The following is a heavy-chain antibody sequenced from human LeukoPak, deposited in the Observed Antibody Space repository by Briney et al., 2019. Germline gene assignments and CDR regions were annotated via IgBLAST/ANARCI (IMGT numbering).Heavy chain of an antibody. Sequence: PGGSLRLSCEASGFTVSSVEINWVRQAPGKGLEWVSYISSSGGTMDYADSVKGRFTVSRDNGKKLVHLQLNSLRAEDTAVYFCARIPHPDYADAQWGQGTLVIVSS. J-gene: IGHJ4*02. V-gene: IGHV3-48*03. D-gene: IGHD4-17*01. CDR2: ISSSGGTM. CDR1: GFTVSSVE. CDR3: ARIPHPDYADAQ.